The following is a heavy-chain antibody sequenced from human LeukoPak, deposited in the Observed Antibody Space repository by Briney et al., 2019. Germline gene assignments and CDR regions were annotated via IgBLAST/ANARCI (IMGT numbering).Heavy chain of an antibody. CDR2: ISSSSSYI. CDR1: GFTFSSYS. D-gene: IGHD1-26*01. CDR3: ARVKSGRYFPDY. Sequence: GGSLRLSCAASGFTFSSYSMNWVRQAPGKGLEWVSSISSSSSYIYYADSVKGRFTISRDNAKNSLYLQMNSLRAEDTAVYYCARVKSGRYFPDYWGQGTLVTVST. J-gene: IGHJ4*02. V-gene: IGHV3-21*01.